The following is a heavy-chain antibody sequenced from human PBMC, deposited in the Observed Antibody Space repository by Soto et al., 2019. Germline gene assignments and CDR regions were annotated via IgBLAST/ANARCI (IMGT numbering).Heavy chain of an antibody. V-gene: IGHV4-4*02. CDR1: GASIGSADW. Sequence: QVQLQESGPGLVMPSGTLSLTCAVAGASIGSADWWNWVRQPPGKGLEWIGEIYHGGTTIYNPSLKSRVTISVDESKNHCSLKLTSVTAADTAVYYCARDFKAPNDAWAFDYWGQGTLVTVSS. CDR2: IYHGGTT. J-gene: IGHJ4*02. D-gene: IGHD3-16*01. CDR3: ARDFKAPNDAWAFDY.